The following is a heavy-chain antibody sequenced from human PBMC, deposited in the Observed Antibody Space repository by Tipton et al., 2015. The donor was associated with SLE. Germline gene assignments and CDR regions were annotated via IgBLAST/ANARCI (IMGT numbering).Heavy chain of an antibody. CDR2: INEDGSAK. CDR1: GFSFRNSW. J-gene: IGHJ4*02. Sequence: SLRLSCAASGFSFRNSWMIWVRQAPGKGLEWVANINEDGSAKNYVGSVRGRFTISRDNAKNSLYLQINSLRAEDTAVYFCAISNYDFWSGRPFDYWGQGTLITVST. CDR3: AISNYDFWSGRPFDY. V-gene: IGHV3-7*03. D-gene: IGHD3-3*01.